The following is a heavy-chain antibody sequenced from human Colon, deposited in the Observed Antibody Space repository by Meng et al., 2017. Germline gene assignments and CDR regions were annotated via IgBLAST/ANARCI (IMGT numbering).Heavy chain of an antibody. CDR3: ATVASDRSVRAYYFDF. CDR2: IRSRSSGGTT. D-gene: IGHD4-23*01. Sequence: GESLKISCTASGFTFSDYAMSWFRQAPGKGPEWIGFIRSRSSGGTTESAASVKGRFLISRDDSTSIAYLQMNSLRTEDTALCYCATVASDRSVRAYYFDFWGQGTLVTVSS. J-gene: IGHJ4*02. CDR1: GFTFSDYA. V-gene: IGHV3-49*03.